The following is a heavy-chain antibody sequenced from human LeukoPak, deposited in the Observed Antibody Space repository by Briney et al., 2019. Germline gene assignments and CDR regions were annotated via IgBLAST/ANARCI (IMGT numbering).Heavy chain of an antibody. CDR3: AKDNYGSGLDY. V-gene: IGHV3-9*01. J-gene: IGHJ4*02. CDR1: GFTFDDYA. D-gene: IGHD3-10*01. Sequence: GGSLRLSCAASGFTFDDYALHWVRQAPGKGLEWVSGISWNSGSIDYADSVKGRFTISRDNAKNSLYLQMNSLRVEDTALYYCAKDNYGSGLDYWGQGTLVTVSS. CDR2: ISWNSGSI.